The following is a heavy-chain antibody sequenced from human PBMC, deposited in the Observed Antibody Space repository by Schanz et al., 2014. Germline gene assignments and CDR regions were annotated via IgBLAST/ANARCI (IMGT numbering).Heavy chain of an antibody. CDR2: IWYDGSNK. V-gene: IGHV3-33*01. J-gene: IGHJ3*02. CDR1: GFTFSSYG. Sequence: QVQLVESGGGVVQPGRSLRLSCAASGFTFSSYGMHWVRQAPGKGLEWVAVIWYDGSNKYYADSVKGRFTMSRDNAKNSVFLQMNSLRAEDTAVYYCARKMKLGVYGGKGHDSLDIWGQGTMVTVSS. D-gene: IGHD4-17*01. CDR3: ARKMKLGVYGGKGHDSLDI.